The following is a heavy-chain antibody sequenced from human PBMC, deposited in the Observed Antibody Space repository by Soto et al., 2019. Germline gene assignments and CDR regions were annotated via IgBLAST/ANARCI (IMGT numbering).Heavy chain of an antibody. J-gene: IGHJ4*02. Sequence: SVKVSCKASGGTFSSYAISWVRQAPGQGLEWMGGIIPIFGTANYAQKFQGRVTITADESTSTAYMELSSLRSEDTAVYYCARRGSRGSSWYGPFFDYWGQGTLVTVYS. CDR1: GGTFSSYA. D-gene: IGHD6-13*01. CDR2: IIPIFGTA. CDR3: ARRGSRGSSWYGPFFDY. V-gene: IGHV1-69*13.